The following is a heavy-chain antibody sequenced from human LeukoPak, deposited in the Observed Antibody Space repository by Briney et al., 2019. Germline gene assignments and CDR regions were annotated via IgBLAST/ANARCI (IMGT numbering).Heavy chain of an antibody. D-gene: IGHD1-20*01. CDR1: GGSTSSYY. J-gene: IGHJ4*02. V-gene: IGHV4-59*01. CDR3: ARAPLTGLYYFDY. Sequence: SETLSLTCTVPGGSTSSYYWSWVRQPPGKRLEWIGYIYYSGSTNYNPSLKSRVTISVDTSKNQFSLKRSSVTAAETAVYYCARAPLTGLYYFDYWGRGTLVTVSS. CDR2: IYYSGST.